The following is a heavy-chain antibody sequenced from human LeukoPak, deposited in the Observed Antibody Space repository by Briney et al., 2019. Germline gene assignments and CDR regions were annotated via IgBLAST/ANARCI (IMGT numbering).Heavy chain of an antibody. CDR3: AKTHPMAGALLDF. D-gene: IGHD6-19*01. V-gene: IGHV3-74*01. CDR2: INSDGSSI. Sequence: GGSLRLSCEASGFTFNTFWMYWVRQAPGKGLVWVSRINSDGSSISYADSVKGRFTISRDNAKNTLYLQMNSLRAEDTAVYYCAKTHPMAGALLDFWGQGTLVTVSP. J-gene: IGHJ4*02. CDR1: GFTFNTFW.